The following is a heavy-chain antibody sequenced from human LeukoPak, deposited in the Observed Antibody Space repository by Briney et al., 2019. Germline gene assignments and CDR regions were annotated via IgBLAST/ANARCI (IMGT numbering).Heavy chain of an antibody. V-gene: IGHV1-24*01. D-gene: IGHD2-2*01. CDR3: ATDQGEGTRLFDY. J-gene: IGHJ4*02. Sequence: ASVKVSCKVSGHNLTELSMHWVRQAPGKGLEWMGGFDPEDGETIYAQKFQGRVTMTEDTSTDTAYMELSSLRSEDTAVYYCATDQGEGTRLFDYWGQGTLVTVSS. CDR1: GHNLTELS. CDR2: FDPEDGET.